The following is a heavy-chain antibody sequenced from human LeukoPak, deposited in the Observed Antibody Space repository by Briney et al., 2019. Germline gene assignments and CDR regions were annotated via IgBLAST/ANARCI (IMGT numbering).Heavy chain of an antibody. D-gene: IGHD2-8*01. CDR2: IIPVFGSA. CDR3: ARDQGYCTNGVCYNDAFDI. J-gene: IGHJ3*02. CDR1: GGTFSNSA. Sequence: SVKVSCKASGGTFSNSAINWVRQAPGQGLEWMGGIIPVFGSADYAQKFQDRVTITADESTSTVYMELSSLRSEDTAVYYCARDQGYCTNGVCYNDAFDIWGQGTMVTVSS. V-gene: IGHV1-69*13.